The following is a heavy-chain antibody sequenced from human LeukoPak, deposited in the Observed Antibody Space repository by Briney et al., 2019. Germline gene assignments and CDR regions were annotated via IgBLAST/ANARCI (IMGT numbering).Heavy chain of an antibody. CDR1: GFTFSSYG. Sequence: PGGSLRLSCAASGFTFSSYGVHWVSQAPGEGVEWVAVILDDGSNKYYADSGEGRFTISRDNSKDALYLQMNSLRAEDTAVYYCAKAHYPHYGGNQYYFDYRGEGTRDTVSS. CDR3: AKAHYPHYGGNQYYFDY. V-gene: IGHV3-30*18. CDR2: ILDDGSNK. D-gene: IGHD4-23*01. J-gene: IGHJ4*02.